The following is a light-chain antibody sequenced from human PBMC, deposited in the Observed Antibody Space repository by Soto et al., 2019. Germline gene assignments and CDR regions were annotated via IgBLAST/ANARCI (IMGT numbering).Light chain of an antibody. J-gene: IGKJ3*01. V-gene: IGKV1-33*01. CDR1: QDITNS. CDR2: DAS. Sequence: DIQMTQSPASLSASVGDRVTITCQASQDITNSLNWYQQKPGKAPQLLIYDASYLETGVPSRFSGSGSGTDFTFTISSLQPEDIATYYCQQYDNFPPFTFGPGTKVDIK. CDR3: QQYDNFPPFT.